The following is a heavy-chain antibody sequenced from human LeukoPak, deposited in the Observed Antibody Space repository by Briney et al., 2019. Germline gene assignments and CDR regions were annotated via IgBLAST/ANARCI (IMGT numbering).Heavy chain of an antibody. CDR3: TRGRSTGLTDGDLQH. Sequence: GGSLRLSCAASGFIFTNAWMSWVRQAPGKGLEWLGRIKSKSDGGITESAAPVKGRFTISRDDSKNTLYLQVNSLQTEDSAIYYCTRGRSTGLTDGDLQHWGQGTLVTVSS. V-gene: IGHV3-15*01. CDR2: IKSKSDGGIT. CDR1: GFIFTNAW. D-gene: IGHD4-17*01. J-gene: IGHJ1*01.